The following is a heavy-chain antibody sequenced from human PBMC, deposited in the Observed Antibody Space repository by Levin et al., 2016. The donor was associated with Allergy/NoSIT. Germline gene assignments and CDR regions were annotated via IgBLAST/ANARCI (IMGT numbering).Heavy chain of an antibody. J-gene: IGHJ3*02. CDR3: ARGVLLYYDFWSGYSVDAFDI. D-gene: IGHD3-3*01. V-gene: IGHV3-72*01. CDR2: TRNKANSYTT. Sequence: GESLKISCAASGFTFSDHYMDWVRQAPGKGLEWVGRTRNKANSYTTEYAASVKGRFTISRDDSKNSLYLQMNSLKTEDTAVYYCARGVLLYYDFWSGYSVDAFDIWGQGTMVTVSS. CDR1: GFTFSDHY.